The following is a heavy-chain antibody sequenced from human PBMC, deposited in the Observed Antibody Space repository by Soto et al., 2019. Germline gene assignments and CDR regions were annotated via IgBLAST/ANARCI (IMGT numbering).Heavy chain of an antibody. D-gene: IGHD2-2*02. V-gene: IGHV3-11*01. CDR1: GFTFSDYY. CDR2: ISSSGSTI. CDR3: ARIRQLLYLWFDT. J-gene: IGHJ5*02. Sequence: QVQLVESGGGLVKPGGSLRLSCAASGFTFSDYYMSWIRQAPGKGLEGVSYISSSGSTIYYADSVKGRFTITRDNAKNSMHLPSNSLRAEYTAVYYWARIRQLLYLWFDTCGQGTLVNVAA.